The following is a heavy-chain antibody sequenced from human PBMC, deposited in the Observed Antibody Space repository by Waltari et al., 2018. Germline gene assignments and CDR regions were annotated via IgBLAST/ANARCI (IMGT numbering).Heavy chain of an antibody. D-gene: IGHD6-19*01. CDR2: ISSNGGSI. CDR1: GFNFEDYA. Sequence: EVQLVESGGGLVQPGRSLRLSCAASGFNFEDYAMHWVRQAPGKGLELGSSISSNGGSIGYADSVRGRFTISRDNAKSSLYLEMNSLRGEDTALYYCAKGNSAWYADYWGQGTLVTVSS. V-gene: IGHV3-9*01. CDR3: AKGNSAWYADY. J-gene: IGHJ4*02.